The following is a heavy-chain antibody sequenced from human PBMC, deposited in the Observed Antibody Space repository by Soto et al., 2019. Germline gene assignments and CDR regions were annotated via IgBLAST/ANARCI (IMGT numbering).Heavy chain of an antibody. CDR1: GGTFSSYA. V-gene: IGHV1-69*13. J-gene: IGHJ6*02. D-gene: IGHD3-10*01. CDR3: ARDGDTMVRGVITRPHYYSGMDV. Sequence: SVKVSCKASGGTFSSYAISWVRQAPGQGLEWMGGIIPIFGTANYAQKFQGRVTITADESTSTAYMELSSLRSEDTAVYYCARDGDTMVRGVITRPHYYSGMDVWGQGTTVTVSS. CDR2: IIPIFGTA.